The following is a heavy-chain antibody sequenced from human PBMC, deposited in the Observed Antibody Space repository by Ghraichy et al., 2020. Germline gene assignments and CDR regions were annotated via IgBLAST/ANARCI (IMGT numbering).Heavy chain of an antibody. CDR3: ARRSSSGWYNAFDI. CDR1: GYTFTGYY. Sequence: ASLKVSCKASGYTFTGYYMHWVRQAPGQGLEWMGRINPNSGGTNYAQKFQGRVTMTRDTSISTAYMELSRLRSDDTAVYYCARRSSSGWYNAFDIWGQGTMVTVSS. CDR2: INPNSGGT. J-gene: IGHJ3*02. D-gene: IGHD6-19*01. V-gene: IGHV1-2*06.